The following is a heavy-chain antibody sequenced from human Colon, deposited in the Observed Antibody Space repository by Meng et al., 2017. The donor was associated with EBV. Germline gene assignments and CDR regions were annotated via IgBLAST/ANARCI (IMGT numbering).Heavy chain of an antibody. V-gene: IGHV4-30-4*01. CDR3: ARNYYFDY. Sequence: LQVSAPGLVKPSQPLSLTCTVSGGSINSGNYYWSWIRQPPGKGLEWIGYIYYTGSTYYNPSLKSRVTISTDTSKNQFSLRLSSVTAADTAVYYCARNYYFDYWGQGTLVTVPS. CDR2: IYYTGST. J-gene: IGHJ4*02. CDR1: GGSINSGNYY.